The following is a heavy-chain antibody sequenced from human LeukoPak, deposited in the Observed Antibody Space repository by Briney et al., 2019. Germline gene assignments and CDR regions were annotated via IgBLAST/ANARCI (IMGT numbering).Heavy chain of an antibody. Sequence: SSETLSLTCTVSGYSISSGYYWGWIRQPPGKGLEWIGSMYHSGTTSYNPSLRSRVTMSADTSKNQFSLKLSSVTAADTAVYYCARFSYYDILTGYYTNWFDPWGQGTLVTVSS. J-gene: IGHJ5*02. CDR3: ARFSYYDILTGYYTNWFDP. V-gene: IGHV4-38-2*02. CDR2: MYHSGTT. CDR1: GYSISSGYY. D-gene: IGHD3-9*01.